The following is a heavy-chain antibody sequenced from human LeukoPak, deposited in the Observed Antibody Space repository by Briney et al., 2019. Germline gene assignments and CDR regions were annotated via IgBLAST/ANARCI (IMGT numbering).Heavy chain of an antibody. Sequence: GGSLRLSCAASGFTFRSYDMHWVRQAPGKGLEWVSSISSSSSYIYYADSVKGRFTISRDNSKNTLYLQMNSLRAEDTAVYYCARDIAVAGTGDYWGQGTLVTVSS. J-gene: IGHJ4*02. CDR1: GFTFRSYD. CDR2: ISSSSSYI. D-gene: IGHD6-19*01. CDR3: ARDIAVAGTGDY. V-gene: IGHV3-21*04.